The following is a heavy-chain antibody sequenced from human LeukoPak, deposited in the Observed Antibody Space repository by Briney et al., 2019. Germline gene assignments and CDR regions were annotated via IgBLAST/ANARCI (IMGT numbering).Heavy chain of an antibody. J-gene: IGHJ4*02. CDR3: ARGDSGSYYLNY. CDR1: GGTFTSYA. Sequence: SVKVSCKASGGTFTSYAISWVRQAPGQGLEWMGRIITILGIANYAQKFQGRVTITADKSTSIAYRELSSLRSEDTAVYYCARGDSGSYYLNYWGQGTLVTVSS. CDR2: IITILGIA. D-gene: IGHD1-26*01. V-gene: IGHV1-69*04.